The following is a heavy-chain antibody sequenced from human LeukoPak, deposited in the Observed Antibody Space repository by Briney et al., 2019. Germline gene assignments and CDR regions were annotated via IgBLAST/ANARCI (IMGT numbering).Heavy chain of an antibody. CDR2: ISSSSSYI. Sequence: GRSLRLSCAASGFTFSSYSMNWVRQAPGKGLEWVSSISSSSSYIYYADSVKGRFTISRDNAKNSLYLQMNSLRAEDTAVYYCAREKVATIEFDYWGQGTLVTVSS. D-gene: IGHD5-24*01. CDR1: GFTFSSYS. V-gene: IGHV3-21*01. CDR3: AREKVATIEFDY. J-gene: IGHJ4*02.